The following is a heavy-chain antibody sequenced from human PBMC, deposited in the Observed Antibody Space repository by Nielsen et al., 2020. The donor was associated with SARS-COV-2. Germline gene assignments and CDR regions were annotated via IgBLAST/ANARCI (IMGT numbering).Heavy chain of an antibody. CDR3: ARGHTQLYPLAWYFDL. CDR1: GGSISSSSYY. CDR2: IYYSGST. J-gene: IGHJ2*01. V-gene: IGHV4-39*07. Sequence: SETLSLTCTVSGGSISSSSYYWGWIRQPPGKGLEWIGSIYYSGSTYYNPSLKSRVTISVDTSKNQFSLKLSSVTAADTAVYYCARGHTQLYPLAWYFDLWGRGTLVTVSS. D-gene: IGHD2-8*01.